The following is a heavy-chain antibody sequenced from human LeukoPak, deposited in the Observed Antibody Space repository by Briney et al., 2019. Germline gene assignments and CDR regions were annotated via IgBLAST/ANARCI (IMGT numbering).Heavy chain of an antibody. Sequence: GGSLRLSCAASGFTFSTYGMHWVRQAPGQGLEWMGWINPNSGGTNYAQKFQGRVTMTRDTSISTAYMELSRLRSDDTAVYYCAREYCSSTSCYVLDYWGQGTLVTVSS. CDR3: AREYCSSTSCYVLDY. J-gene: IGHJ4*02. V-gene: IGHV1-2*02. CDR1: GFTFSTYG. CDR2: INPNSGGT. D-gene: IGHD2-2*01.